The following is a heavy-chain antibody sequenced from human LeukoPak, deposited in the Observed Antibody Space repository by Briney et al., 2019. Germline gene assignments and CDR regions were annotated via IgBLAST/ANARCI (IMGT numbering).Heavy chain of an antibody. Sequence: GGSLRLSCAASGVTFSSYAMSWVRQAAGKGLEWVSAISGSGGSTYYADSVKGRFTISRDNSKNTLYLQMNSLRAEDTAVYYCAKDFRRPFDYWGQGTLVTVSS. CDR1: GVTFSSYA. CDR3: AKDFRRPFDY. V-gene: IGHV3-23*01. CDR2: ISGSGGST. J-gene: IGHJ4*02.